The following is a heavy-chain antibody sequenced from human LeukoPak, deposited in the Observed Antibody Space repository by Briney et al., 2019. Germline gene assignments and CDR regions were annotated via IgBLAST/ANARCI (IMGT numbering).Heavy chain of an antibody. Sequence: PSETLSLTCSVSGGSISNYFWTWIRQPPGKGLEWIGYIYSSGSNNYNPSLKSRVTISVHSSKNRFSLKLSIVTAADTAVYYCARRPTGDPKFDYWGQGTLVTVSS. D-gene: IGHD7-27*01. CDR1: GGSISNYF. J-gene: IGHJ4*02. CDR2: IYSSGSN. CDR3: ARRPTGDPKFDY. V-gene: IGHV4-59*08.